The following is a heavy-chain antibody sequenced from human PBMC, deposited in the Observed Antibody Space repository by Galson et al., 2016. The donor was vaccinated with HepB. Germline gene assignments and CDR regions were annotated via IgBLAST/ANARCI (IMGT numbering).Heavy chain of an antibody. D-gene: IGHD6-19*01. J-gene: IGHJ4*02. V-gene: IGHV3-23*01. CDR2: ISIFGDNT. CDR3: AKDLDSSGWYEVVY. CDR1: GFTFSSYA. Sequence: SLRLSCAASGFTFSSYAMTWVRQAPGKGLEWVATISIFGDNTHYADSVKGRFTVSRDNSKSTFYLHMHSLRVEDTAIYHCAKDLDSSGWYEVVYWGQGTLVTVSS.